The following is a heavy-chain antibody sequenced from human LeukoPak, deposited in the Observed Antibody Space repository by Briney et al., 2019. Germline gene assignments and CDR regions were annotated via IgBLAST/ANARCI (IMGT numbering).Heavy chain of an antibody. V-gene: IGHV3-30*02. CDR2: IRYDGSNK. J-gene: IGHJ4*02. Sequence: PGGSLRLSCAASGFTFSSYGMHWVRQAPGKGLEWVAFIRYDGSNKYYADSVKGRFTISRDNSKNTLYLQMNSLRAEDTAVYYCAKDQISRPLEAANVDYWGQGTLVTVSS. CDR3: AKDQISRPLEAANVDY. CDR1: GFTFSSYG. D-gene: IGHD6-6*01.